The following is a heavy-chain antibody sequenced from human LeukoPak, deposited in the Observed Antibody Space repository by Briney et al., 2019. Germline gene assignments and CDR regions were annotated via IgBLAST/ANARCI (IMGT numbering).Heavy chain of an antibody. CDR3: ARGNWDGEYDTYYHYGMDV. D-gene: IGHD4-17*01. J-gene: IGHJ6*04. CDR1: GFTFSSYA. Sequence: GGSLRLSCAASGFTFSSYAMHWVRQAPGKGLEWVAVISYDGSNKYYADSVKGRFTISRDNSENTLYLQMNRLRAEDTGVYYCARGNWDGEYDTYYHYGMDVWGKGTTVTVSS. CDR2: ISYDGSNK. V-gene: IGHV3-30*04.